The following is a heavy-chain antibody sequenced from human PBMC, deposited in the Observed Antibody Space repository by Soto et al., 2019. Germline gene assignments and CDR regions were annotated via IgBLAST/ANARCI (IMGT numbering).Heavy chain of an antibody. D-gene: IGHD2-15*01. Sequence: QVQLVQSGAEVKKPGSSVKVSCKAPGGTFSTYAISWVRQAPGQGLEWMGGVIPIFGTPKYAQKFQGRVTITADESTSTGYTELRSLRSEDTAVYYCARSQGGSSSLDIYYYSYYGMDVWGQGTTVTVSS. V-gene: IGHV1-69*01. CDR3: ARSQGGSSSLDIYYYSYYGMDV. J-gene: IGHJ6*02. CDR2: VIPIFGTP. CDR1: GGTFSTYA.